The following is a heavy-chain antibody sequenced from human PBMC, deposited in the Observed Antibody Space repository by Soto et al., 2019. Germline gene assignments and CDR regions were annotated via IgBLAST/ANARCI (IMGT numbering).Heavy chain of an antibody. CDR1: GYSFRTHG. V-gene: IGHV1-18*01. Sequence: QVQLVQSGAEVKTPGASAKVSCRASGYSFRTHGISWVRQAPGQGLEWMGWISTYDDKTNFPQKFQGRITMTTDTSTSTAYMELRSLRSDDTAVYFCARDLGYCNSSGFFRNWFDPWGQGTLVTVSS. CDR2: ISTYDDKT. CDR3: ARDLGYCNSSGFFRNWFDP. J-gene: IGHJ5*02. D-gene: IGHD2-2*01.